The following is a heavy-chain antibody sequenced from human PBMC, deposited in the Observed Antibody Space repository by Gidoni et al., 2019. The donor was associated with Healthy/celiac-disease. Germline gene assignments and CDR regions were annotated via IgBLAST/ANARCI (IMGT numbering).Heavy chain of an antibody. Sequence: EVQLLEAGGGLVQPGGSLRLSCAASGFTFSSHAMSWVRQAPGKGLEWVSAISGSGGSTYYADSVKGRFTISRDNSKNTLYLQMNSLRAEDTAVYYCAKGDYYYGSGAGYYFDYWGQGTLVTVSS. V-gene: IGHV3-23*01. J-gene: IGHJ4*02. CDR1: GFTFSSHA. CDR3: AKGDYYYGSGAGYYFDY. CDR2: ISGSGGST. D-gene: IGHD3-10*01.